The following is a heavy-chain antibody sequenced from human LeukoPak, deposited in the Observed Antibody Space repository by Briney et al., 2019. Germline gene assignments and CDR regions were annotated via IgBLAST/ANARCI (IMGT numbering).Heavy chain of an antibody. V-gene: IGHV3-21*01. CDR2: ISSSSSSYI. D-gene: IGHD6-13*01. CDR1: GFTFSSYS. J-gene: IGHJ4*02. Sequence: SGGSLRLSCAASGFTFSSYSMNWVRQAPGKGLEWVSSISSSSSSYIYYADSVKGRFTISRDNAKNPLYLQMNSLRAEDTAVYYCAREKSSSWYFDYWGQGTLVTVSS. CDR3: AREKSSSWYFDY.